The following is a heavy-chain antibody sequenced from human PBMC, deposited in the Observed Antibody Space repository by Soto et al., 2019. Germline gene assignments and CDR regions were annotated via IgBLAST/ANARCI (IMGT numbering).Heavy chain of an antibody. V-gene: IGHV1-69*01. CDR2: IIPLFSTA. CDR1: GGTFSSYA. D-gene: IGHD3-16*02. CDR3: AIGKSATFGGLTVYYYYGMDV. Sequence: QVQLVQSGAEVKKPGSSVKVSCKASGGTFSSYAISWVRQAPGQGLEWMGDIIPLFSTANYAQKFQGRVTITADESTSTAYMELRSVRSDDTAVYYCAIGKSATFGGLTVYYYYGMDVWGQGTTVTVSS. J-gene: IGHJ6*02.